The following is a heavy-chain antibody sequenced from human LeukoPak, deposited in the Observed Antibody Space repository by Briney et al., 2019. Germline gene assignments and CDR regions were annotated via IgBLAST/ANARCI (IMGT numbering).Heavy chain of an antibody. V-gene: IGHV3-7*01. Sequence: GGSLRLSCAASGFTFSRYWMSWVRQAPGRGLEWVANIKQDGSEKYYVDSVKGRITISRDNAKNSLYLQMNSLRAEDTAVYYCARGSRGLDDSDYFDYWGQGTLVTASS. CDR1: GFTFSRYW. CDR2: IKQDGSEK. CDR3: ARGSRGLDDSDYFDY. D-gene: IGHD2-21*02. J-gene: IGHJ4*02.